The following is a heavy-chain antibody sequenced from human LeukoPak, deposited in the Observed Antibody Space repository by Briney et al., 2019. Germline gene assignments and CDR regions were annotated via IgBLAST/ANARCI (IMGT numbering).Heavy chain of an antibody. V-gene: IGHV4-39*01. Sequence: SETLSLTCTVSGGSISSSSYYWGWIRQPPGKGLEWIGSIYYSGSTYYNPSLKSRVTISVDTSKSQFSLKLSSVTAADTAVYYCARQVRYSSSRPDYWGQGTLVTVSS. CDR2: IYYSGST. CDR1: GGSISSSSYY. CDR3: ARQVRYSSSRPDY. J-gene: IGHJ4*02. D-gene: IGHD6-13*01.